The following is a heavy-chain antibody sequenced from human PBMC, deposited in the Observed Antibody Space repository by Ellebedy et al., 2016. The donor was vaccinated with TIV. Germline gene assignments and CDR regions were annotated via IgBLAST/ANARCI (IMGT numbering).Heavy chain of an antibody. J-gene: IGHJ6*02. CDR1: GFTVSSNY. V-gene: IGHV3-66*01. CDR2: IYSGGST. Sequence: GESLKISCAASGFTVSSNYMSWVRQAPGKGLEWVSVIYSGGSTHYADSVKGSFTISSDNSKNTLYLQMNRLRAEDTDVYYCARERIAADGDYYYYGLDVWGQGTTVTVSS. D-gene: IGHD6-13*01. CDR3: ARERIAADGDYYYYGLDV.